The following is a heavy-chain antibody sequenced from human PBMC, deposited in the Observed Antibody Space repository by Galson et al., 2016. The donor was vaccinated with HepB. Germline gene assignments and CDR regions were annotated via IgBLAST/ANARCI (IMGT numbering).Heavy chain of an antibody. CDR3: AKDVQKQQWPFYFDS. CDR2: VSGSGVRT. J-gene: IGHJ4*02. V-gene: IGHV3-23*01. D-gene: IGHD6-19*01. CDR1: GFSFSSYA. Sequence: SLRLSCAASGFSFSSYAMSWVRQAPGKGLEWLSAVSGSGVRTYYADSVKGRFSISRDNSNNTLYLQINGLRAEDAAVYYCAKDVQKQQWPFYFDSWGQGTLVTVSS.